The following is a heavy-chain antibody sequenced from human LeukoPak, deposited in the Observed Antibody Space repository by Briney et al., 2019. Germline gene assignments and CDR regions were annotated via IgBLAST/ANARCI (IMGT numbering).Heavy chain of an antibody. V-gene: IGHV3-7*04. CDR3: ARGGLDP. CDR2: IKQDGSEK. CDR1: GFTFSRYW. J-gene: IGHJ5*02. Sequence: HPGGSLRLSCEASGFTFSRYWMSWVRQAPGKGLEWVANIKQDGSEKYYVDSVKGRFTISRDNAKNSLYLQMNSLRAEDTAVYYCARGGLDPWGQGTLVTVSS.